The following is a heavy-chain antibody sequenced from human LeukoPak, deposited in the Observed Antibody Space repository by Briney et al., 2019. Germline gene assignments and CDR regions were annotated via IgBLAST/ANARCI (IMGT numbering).Heavy chain of an antibody. CDR3: ARDVARSVTTYFDY. CDR1: GYSFTSYD. J-gene: IGHJ4*02. V-gene: IGHV1-18*01. D-gene: IGHD4-17*01. CDR2: ISAYNGNT. Sequence: ASVKFSCKASGYSFTSYDLIWVLRASGPGLEWMGWISAYNGNTNYAQKLQGRVTMTTDTSTSTAYMELRSRRSDDTALYYCARDVARSVTTYFDYWGQGTLVTVSS.